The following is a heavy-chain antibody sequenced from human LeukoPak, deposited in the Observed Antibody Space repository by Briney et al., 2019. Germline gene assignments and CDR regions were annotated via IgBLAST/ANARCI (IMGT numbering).Heavy chain of an antibody. CDR1: GGTFSSYA. Sequence: ASVKVSCKASGGTFSSYAISWVRQAPGQGLEWMGRIIPILGIANYAQKFQGRVTITTDESTSTAYMELSSLRSEDTAVYYCASLKIAAAGTRFWFDPWGQGTLVTVSS. V-gene: IGHV1-69*04. D-gene: IGHD6-13*01. J-gene: IGHJ5*02. CDR2: IIPILGIA. CDR3: ASLKIAAAGTRFWFDP.